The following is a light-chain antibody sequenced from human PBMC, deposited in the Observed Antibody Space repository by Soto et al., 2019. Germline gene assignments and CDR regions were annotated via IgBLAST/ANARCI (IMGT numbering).Light chain of an antibody. CDR3: QQLNSFPFI. V-gene: IGKV1-9*01. Sequence: DIQLTQSPSFLSASVGDRVTITCRASQAMDTYLAWYQKKPGKAPKLLIYAASLLQSGVPSRFSGGGSGTEFTLTINSLQPEDFANYYCQQLNSFPFIFGQGTRLEIK. J-gene: IGKJ5*01. CDR2: AAS. CDR1: QAMDTY.